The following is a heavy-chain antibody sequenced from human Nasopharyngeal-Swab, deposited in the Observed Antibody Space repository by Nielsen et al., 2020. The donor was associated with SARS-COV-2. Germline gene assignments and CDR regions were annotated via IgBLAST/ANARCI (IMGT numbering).Heavy chain of an antibody. CDR3: ARVGLVGARYYYGMDV. CDR2: INPNSGGT. D-gene: IGHD1-26*01. J-gene: IGHJ6*02. Sequence: ASVKVSCKASGYTFTTYAMHWVRQAPGQRLEWMGWINPNSGGTNYAQKFQGRVTMTRDTSISTAYMELSRLRSDDTAVYYCARVGLVGARYYYGMDVWGQGTTVTVSS. V-gene: IGHV1-2*02. CDR1: GYTFTTYA.